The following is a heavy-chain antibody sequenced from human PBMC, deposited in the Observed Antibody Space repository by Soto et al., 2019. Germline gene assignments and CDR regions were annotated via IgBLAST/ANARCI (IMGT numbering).Heavy chain of an antibody. V-gene: IGHV2-5*01. CDR3: AHGEYSSDGWCFFDY. CDR2: ISWKDDK. D-gene: IGHD5-18*01. Sequence: GPTLVNPTQTLTLTCTYSGFSLTTSGAGVGWIRQPPGKALEWLALISWKDDKRYNPGLESRLTITKDTSKNQVILTLTNMDPVDTGTYYCAHGEYSSDGWCFFDYWGQGTLVTVSS. J-gene: IGHJ4*02. CDR1: GFSLTTSGAG.